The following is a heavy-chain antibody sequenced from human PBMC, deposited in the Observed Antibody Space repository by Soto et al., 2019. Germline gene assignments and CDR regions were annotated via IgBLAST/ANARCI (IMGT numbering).Heavy chain of an antibody. CDR3: AKGYCSGGSCYGFDY. CDR2: IYYSGST. V-gene: IGHV4-61*01. D-gene: IGHD2-15*01. J-gene: IGHJ4*02. CDR1: GGSVSSGSYY. Sequence: QVQLQESGPGLVKPSETLSLTCTVSGGSVSSGSYYWSLIRQPPGKGLEWIGYIYYSGSTNYNPSLKTRLTISLDTSKNQFSLKLSSVTAADTAVYYCAKGYCSGGSCYGFDYWGQGTLVTVSS.